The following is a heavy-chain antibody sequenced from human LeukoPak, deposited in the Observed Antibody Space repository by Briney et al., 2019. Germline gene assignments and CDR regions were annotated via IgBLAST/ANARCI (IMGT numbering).Heavy chain of an antibody. CDR3: AASTPSTVRY. Sequence: SETLSLTCTVSGYSISSGYYWGWIRQPPGKGLEWIGSIYHSGSTYYNPSLKSRVTISVDTSKNQFSLKLSSVTAADTAVYYCAASTPSTVRYWGQGTLVTVSS. CDR1: GYSISSGYY. J-gene: IGHJ4*02. D-gene: IGHD4-17*01. CDR2: IYHSGST. V-gene: IGHV4-38-2*02.